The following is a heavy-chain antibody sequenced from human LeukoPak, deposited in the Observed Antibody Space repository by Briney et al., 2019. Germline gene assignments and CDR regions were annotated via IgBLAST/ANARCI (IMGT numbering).Heavy chain of an antibody. CDR1: GGSISSHY. CDR2: IYSSGST. V-gene: IGHV4-59*08. D-gene: IGHD1-26*01. J-gene: IGHJ4*02. CDR3: ARGASGSYLASFDY. Sequence: SETLSLTCTVFGGSISSHYWSWIRQPPGKGLECIGYIYSSGSTNYNPSLKSRVTISVDTSKNQFSLKLNSVTAADTAVYYCARGASGSYLASFDYWGQGALVTVSS.